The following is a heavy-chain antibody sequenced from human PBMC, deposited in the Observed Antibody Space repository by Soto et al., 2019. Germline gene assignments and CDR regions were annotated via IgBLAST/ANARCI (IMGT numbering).Heavy chain of an antibody. Sequence: PSETLSLTCTVSGGSISSGGYYWSWIRQHPGKGLEWIGYIYYSGSTYYNPSLKSRVTISVDTSKNQFSLKLSSVTAADTAVYYCAREDGYNEGAFDIWGQGTMVTVSS. D-gene: IGHD5-12*01. J-gene: IGHJ3*02. CDR2: IYYSGST. V-gene: IGHV4-31*03. CDR3: AREDGYNEGAFDI. CDR1: GGSISSGGYY.